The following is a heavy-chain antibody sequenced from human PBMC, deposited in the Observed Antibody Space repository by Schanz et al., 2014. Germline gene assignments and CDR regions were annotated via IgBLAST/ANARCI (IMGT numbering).Heavy chain of an antibody. Sequence: QVQLVQSGAEVKKPGASVKVSCKASGYFFSSYGISWVRQAPGQGLEWMGIVNPDGGSTSYAQNFQGRVSMTSDTSTSTVYLDLNSLKSEDTAVYYCARGSTMITSAFEFWGQGSLVTVSS. CDR1: GYFFSSYG. CDR3: ARGSTMITSAFEF. V-gene: IGHV1-46*01. CDR2: VNPDGGST. D-gene: IGHD3-16*01. J-gene: IGHJ4*02.